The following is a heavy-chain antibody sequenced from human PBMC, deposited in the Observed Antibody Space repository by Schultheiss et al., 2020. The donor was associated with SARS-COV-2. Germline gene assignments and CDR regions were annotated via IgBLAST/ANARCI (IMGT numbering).Heavy chain of an antibody. CDR2: ISYDGSNK. J-gene: IGHJ4*02. Sequence: GGSLRLSCAASGFTFSSYAMHWVRQAPGKGLEWVAVISYDGSNKYYADSVKGRFTISRDNSKNTLYLQMSSLRAEDTAVYYCVKVSVAGTSVDYWGQGTLVTVSS. CDR3: VKVSVAGTSVDY. CDR1: GFTFSSYA. V-gene: IGHV3-30*15. D-gene: IGHD6-19*01.